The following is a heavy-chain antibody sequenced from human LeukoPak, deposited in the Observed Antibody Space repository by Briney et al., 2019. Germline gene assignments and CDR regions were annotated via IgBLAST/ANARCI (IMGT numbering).Heavy chain of an antibody. CDR1: GGSISSGSYY. V-gene: IGHV4-61*02. D-gene: IGHD3-22*01. CDR2: IYTSGST. Sequence: SETLSLTCTVSGGSISSGSYYWSWIRQPTGKGLEWIGRIYTSGSTNYNPSLKSRVTISVDTSKNQFSLKLSSVTAADTAVYYCARVTTGGYYNCWGQGTLVTVSS. J-gene: IGHJ4*02. CDR3: ARVTTGGYYNC.